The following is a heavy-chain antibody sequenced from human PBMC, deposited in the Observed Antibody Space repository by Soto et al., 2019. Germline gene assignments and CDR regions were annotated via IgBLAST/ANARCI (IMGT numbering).Heavy chain of an antibody. CDR1: GGTFSRYT. J-gene: IGHJ5*02. Sequence: QVQLVQSGAEVKKPGSSVKVSCKASGGTFSRYTINWVRQAPGQGLEWMGRIIPIAAIANYTQKFQGRVTITVDKSSTXAYMELSSLGSDDTAVYYCARGSTIVRGAPSWFDPWGQGTLVTVSS. CDR3: ARGSTIVRGAPSWFDP. D-gene: IGHD3-10*01. V-gene: IGHV1-69*02. CDR2: IIPIAAIA.